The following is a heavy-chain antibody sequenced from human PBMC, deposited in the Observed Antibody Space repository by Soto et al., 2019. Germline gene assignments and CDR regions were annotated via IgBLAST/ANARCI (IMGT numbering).Heavy chain of an antibody. V-gene: IGHV1-2*02. D-gene: IGHD1-26*01. CDR1: GYSFSGYY. Sequence: GASVRVSCKASGYSFSGYYMHWVRQAPGQGLEWMGWINPNSGGTNYAQKFQGRVTMTRDTSISTAYMELSRLRSDDTAVYYCARALGIVGVPGYWGQGPLVTVSS. CDR3: ARALGIVGVPGY. J-gene: IGHJ4*02. CDR2: INPNSGGT.